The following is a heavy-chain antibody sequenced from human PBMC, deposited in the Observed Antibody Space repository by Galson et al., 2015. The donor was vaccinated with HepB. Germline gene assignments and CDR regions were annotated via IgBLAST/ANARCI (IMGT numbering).Heavy chain of an antibody. CDR1: GYIFSRYG. CDR2: INTNSGNT. CDR3: AAGQRYSSN. Sequence: SVKVSCKASGYIFSRYGMSWVRQAPGKGLEWMGWINTNSGNTKYAQKFRERVTITRDMSANTAYMELSSLESEDTAVYYCAAGQRYSSNWGQGTLVTVSS. V-gene: IGHV1-58*02. D-gene: IGHD6-13*01. J-gene: IGHJ4*02.